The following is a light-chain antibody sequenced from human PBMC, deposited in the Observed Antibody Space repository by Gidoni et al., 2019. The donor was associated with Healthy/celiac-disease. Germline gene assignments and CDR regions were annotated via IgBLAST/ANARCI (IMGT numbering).Light chain of an antibody. V-gene: IGLV1-40*01. CDR2: GNS. Sequence: QSVLTQPPSVSGAPGQRVTIPCTGSSSNTGAGYDVPWYQQLPGTAPKLLIYGNSNRPSGVPDRFSGSKSGTSASLAITGLQAEDEADYYCQSYDSSLPVFGGGTKLTVL. CDR3: QSYDSSLPV. CDR1: SSNTGAGYD. J-gene: IGLJ2*01.